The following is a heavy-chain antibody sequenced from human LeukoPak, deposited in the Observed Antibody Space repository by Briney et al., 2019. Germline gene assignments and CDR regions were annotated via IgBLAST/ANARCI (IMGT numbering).Heavy chain of an antibody. CDR1: GGSISSYY. CDR2: IYYSGST. Sequence: SETLSLTCTVSGGSISSYYWSWIRQPPGKGQEWIGYIYYSGSTNYNPSLKSRVTISVDTSKNQFSLKLSSVTAADTAVYYCARRSDDYGDYYAFDIWGQGTLVTVSS. V-gene: IGHV4-59*01. D-gene: IGHD4-17*01. CDR3: ARRSDDYGDYYAFDI. J-gene: IGHJ3*02.